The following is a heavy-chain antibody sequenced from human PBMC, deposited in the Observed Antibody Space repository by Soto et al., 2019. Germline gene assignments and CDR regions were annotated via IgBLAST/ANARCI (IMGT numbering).Heavy chain of an antibody. Sequence: GGSLSLSCAASGFTFSSYGMHWVRQAPGKGLEWVAVIWYDGSNKYYADSVKGRFTISRDNSKNTLYLQMNSLRAEDTAVYYCARDGSGSPFDYWGQGTLVTVSS. CDR1: GFTFSSYG. V-gene: IGHV3-33*01. J-gene: IGHJ4*02. D-gene: IGHD3-10*01. CDR2: IWYDGSNK. CDR3: ARDGSGSPFDY.